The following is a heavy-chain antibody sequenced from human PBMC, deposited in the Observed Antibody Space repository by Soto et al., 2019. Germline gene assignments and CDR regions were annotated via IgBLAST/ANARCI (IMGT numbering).Heavy chain of an antibody. CDR2: IYYTGNT. CDR3: SSLPDGYTSGLDY. D-gene: IGHD5-12*01. Sequence: QVQLQESGPGLVKPSQTLSLSCTVSGASISSGDYYWNWIRQPPGKGLEWIGYIYYTGNTVFNPSLNSRVSISVDTSKNQFSLKLNPVTAADTAVYYCSSLPDGYTSGLDYWGQGTLVTVSS. J-gene: IGHJ4*02. CDR1: GASISSGDYY. V-gene: IGHV4-30-4*01.